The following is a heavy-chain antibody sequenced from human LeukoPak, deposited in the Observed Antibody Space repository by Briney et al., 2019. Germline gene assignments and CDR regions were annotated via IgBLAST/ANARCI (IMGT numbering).Heavy chain of an antibody. J-gene: IGHJ5*02. CDR2: IKQDGSEK. Sequence: PGGSLRLSCAASGLTFSNYRMSWVRQAPGKGLEWVANIKQDGSEKYYVDSVKGRFTISRDNAKNSLYLQMNSLRAEDTAVYYCARAGFAAEADTWGQGILVTVSS. CDR3: ARAGFAAEADT. D-gene: IGHD6-19*01. CDR1: GLTFSNYR. V-gene: IGHV3-7*04.